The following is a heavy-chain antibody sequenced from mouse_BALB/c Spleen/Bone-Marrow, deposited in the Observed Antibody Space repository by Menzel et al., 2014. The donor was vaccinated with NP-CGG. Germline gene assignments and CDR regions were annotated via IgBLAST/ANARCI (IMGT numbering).Heavy chain of an antibody. CDR1: GYTFTTHW. J-gene: IGHJ3*01. V-gene: IGHV1-61*01. Sequence: QVQLQQSGAELVRPGASVKLSCKASGYTFTTHWVNWIKQRPGQGLEWIGRIDPSDNETHYNQKFKDNAMLTVDKSSNTAYMQLSSLTSEDSAVYYCARGGSSPAWFAYWGQGTLVTVSA. CDR3: ARGGSSPAWFAY. CDR2: IDPSDNET. D-gene: IGHD1-1*01.